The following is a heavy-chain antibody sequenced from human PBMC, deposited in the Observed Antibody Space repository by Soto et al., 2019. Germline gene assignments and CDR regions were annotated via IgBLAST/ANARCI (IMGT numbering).Heavy chain of an antibody. CDR3: ARQKGYYYGSGEVDY. CDR2: IYYSGST. J-gene: IGHJ4*02. CDR1: GGSISSSSYY. D-gene: IGHD3-10*01. V-gene: IGHV4-39*01. Sequence: PSETLSLTCSVSGGSISSSSYYWGWIRQPPGKGLEWIGSIYYSGSTYYNPSLKSRVTISVDTSKNQFSLKLSSVTAADTAVYYCARQKGYYYGSGEVDYWGQGTLVTVSS.